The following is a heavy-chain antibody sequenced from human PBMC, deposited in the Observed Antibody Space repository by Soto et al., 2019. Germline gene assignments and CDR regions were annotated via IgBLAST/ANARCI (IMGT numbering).Heavy chain of an antibody. CDR2: ISTYNGDT. J-gene: IGHJ5*02. D-gene: IGHD2-2*01. V-gene: IGHV1-18*01. Sequence: ASVKVSCKASGYTFTIYGISWVGQAPLQGLEWMGWISTYNGDTNYAQNLQGRVTMTTDTSTSTAYMELRSLRSDDTAVYYCARPYCSSTSCHNWFDPWGQGTLVTVSS. CDR1: GYTFTIYG. CDR3: ARPYCSSTSCHNWFDP.